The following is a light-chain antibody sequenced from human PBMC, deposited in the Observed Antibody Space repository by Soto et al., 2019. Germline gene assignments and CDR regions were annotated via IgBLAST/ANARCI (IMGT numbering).Light chain of an antibody. J-gene: IGKJ2*01. CDR2: TAG. CDR1: QRITTY. CDR3: QQTYSTPYT. V-gene: IGKV1-39*01. Sequence: IPMTQSPSSLSASLGDRVTITCRASQRITTYLNWYQQKPGNAPKLLITTAGTLQRGVPSRFSGSGSGTDFTLTRTILQRADFATYFCQQTYSTPYTFGQGTKLEIK.